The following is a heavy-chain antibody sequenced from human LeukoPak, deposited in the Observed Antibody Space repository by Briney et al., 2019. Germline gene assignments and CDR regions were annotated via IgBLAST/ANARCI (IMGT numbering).Heavy chain of an antibody. V-gene: IGHV3-74*01. CDR2: INSDGSST. D-gene: IGHD2-2*01. CDR3: ARGLVVVPAAMRY. CDR1: GFTFSSYW. Sequence: GGTLRLSCAASGFTFSSYWMHWVRQAPGKGLVWVSRINSDGSSTSYADSVKGRFTISRDNAKNTLYLQMNSLRAEDTAVYYCARGLVVVPAAMRYWGQGTLVTVSS. J-gene: IGHJ4*02.